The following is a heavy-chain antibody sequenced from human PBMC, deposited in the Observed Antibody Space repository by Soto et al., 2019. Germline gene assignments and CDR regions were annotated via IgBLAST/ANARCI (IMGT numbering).Heavy chain of an antibody. Sequence: GGSLRLSCAASGFTFSSYAMSWVRQAPGKGLEWVSAISGSGGSTYYADSVKGRFTISRDNSKNTLYLQMNSLRAEDTAVYYCAKATNIVVVPAATENPLYYYMDVWGKGTTVTVSS. J-gene: IGHJ6*03. V-gene: IGHV3-23*01. CDR1: GFTFSSYA. CDR2: ISGSGGST. D-gene: IGHD2-2*01. CDR3: AKATNIVVVPAATENPLYYYMDV.